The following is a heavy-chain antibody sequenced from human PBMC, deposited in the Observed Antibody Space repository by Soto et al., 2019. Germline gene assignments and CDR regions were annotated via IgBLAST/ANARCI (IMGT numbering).Heavy chain of an antibody. V-gene: IGHV3-48*01. J-gene: IGHJ3*02. CDR3: ARDPPTVTIFFNYQSDAFDI. D-gene: IGHD4-17*01. CDR2: ISSSSSTI. CDR1: GFTFSSYS. Sequence: GGSLRLSCAASGFTFSSYSMNWVRQAPGKGLEWVSYISSSSSTIYYADSVKGRFTISRDNAKNSLYLQMNSLRAEDTAVYYCARDPPTVTIFFNYQSDAFDIWGQGTMVTVSS.